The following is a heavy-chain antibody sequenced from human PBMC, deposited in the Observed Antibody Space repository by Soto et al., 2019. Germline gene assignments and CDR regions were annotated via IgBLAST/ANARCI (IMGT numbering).Heavy chain of an antibody. Sequence: GESLKISCQVSGYTFTIYWIGWVRQMPGKGLEWMGIIYPSDSDTRYSPSFQGQVTISADQSINTAYLQWDSLKASDTAIYYCARPANTVADHFDLWGQGTPVTVSS. CDR3: ARPANTVADHFDL. CDR2: IYPSDSDT. D-gene: IGHD4-17*01. J-gene: IGHJ4*02. CDR1: GYTFTIYW. V-gene: IGHV5-51*01.